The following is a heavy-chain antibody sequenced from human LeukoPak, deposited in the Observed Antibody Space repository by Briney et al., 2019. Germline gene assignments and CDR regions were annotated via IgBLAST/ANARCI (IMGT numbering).Heavy chain of an antibody. CDR1: GFTFSDYY. CDR2: ISSSGSTI. V-gene: IGHV3-11*01. D-gene: IGHD3-22*01. CDR3: ARDCARYYDSSGYIDY. Sequence: GGSLRLSCAASGFTFSDYYMSWIRQAPGKGLEWVSYISSSGSTIYYADSVKGRFTISRDNAKNSLYLQMNGLRAEDTAVYYCARDCARYYDSSGYIDYWGQGTLVTVSS. J-gene: IGHJ4*02.